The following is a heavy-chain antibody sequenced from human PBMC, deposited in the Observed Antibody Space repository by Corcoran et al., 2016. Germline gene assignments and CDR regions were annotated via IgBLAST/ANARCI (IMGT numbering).Heavy chain of an antibody. V-gene: IGHV1-18*01. J-gene: IGHJ6*02. CDR2: ISAYNGNT. CDR1: GYTFTSYG. D-gene: IGHD3-3*01. CDR3: ARVGFLETLSVYGMDV. Sequence: QVQLVQSGAEVKKPGASVKVSCKASGYTFTSYGISWVRQAPGQGLEWMGWISAYNGNTNYAQKLQGRVTMTTETSTSTAYMELRSLRSDDTAVYYCARVGFLETLSVYGMDVWGQGTTVTVSS.